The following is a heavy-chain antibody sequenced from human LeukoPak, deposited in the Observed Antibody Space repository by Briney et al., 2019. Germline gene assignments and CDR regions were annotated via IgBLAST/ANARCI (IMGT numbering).Heavy chain of an antibody. D-gene: IGHD1-26*01. Sequence: GGSLRLSCAASGFTFSSYGMHWVRQAPGKGLEWVALISYDGSDKGYADSVKGRFTISRDNSRNSLYLQMNSLRAEDTAVYYCTRCGSYYSLYYYYYMDVWGKGTTVTISS. CDR3: TRCGSYYSLYYYYYMDV. V-gene: IGHV3-30*03. J-gene: IGHJ6*03. CDR2: ISYDGSDK. CDR1: GFTFSSYG.